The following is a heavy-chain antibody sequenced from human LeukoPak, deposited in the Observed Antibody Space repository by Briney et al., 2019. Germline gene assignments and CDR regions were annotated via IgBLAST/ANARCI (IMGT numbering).Heavy chain of an antibody. D-gene: IGHD2-15*01. J-gene: IGHJ4*02. Sequence: PSGTLSLTCAVSGGSIRSSNWWSWVRQPPGKGLEWIGEIYHSGSTNYNPSLKSRVTVSVDKSKNHFSLNLSSVTAADTAMYYCARDIGSSTPRGDFWGQGTLVTVSS. CDR1: GGSIRSSNW. CDR3: ARDIGSSTPRGDF. CDR2: IYHSGST. V-gene: IGHV4-4*02.